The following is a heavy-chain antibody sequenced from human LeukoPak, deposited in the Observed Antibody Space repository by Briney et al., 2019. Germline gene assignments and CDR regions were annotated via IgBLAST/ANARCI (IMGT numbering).Heavy chain of an antibody. CDR2: ISWNSGSI. J-gene: IGHJ4*02. CDR3: AKGTGGIDY. D-gene: IGHD7-27*01. V-gene: IGHV3-9*01. Sequence: PGGSLRLSCAASGFTFDDYAMHWARQAPGKGLEWVSDISWNSGSIGYADSVKGRFTISRDNAKNSLYLQMNSLRAEDTALYYCAKGTGGIDYWGQGTLVTVSS. CDR1: GFTFDDYA.